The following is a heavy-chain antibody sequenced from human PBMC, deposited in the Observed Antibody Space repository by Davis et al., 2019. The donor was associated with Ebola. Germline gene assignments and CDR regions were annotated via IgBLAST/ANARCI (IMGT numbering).Heavy chain of an antibody. CDR3: ARGGELLYAFDI. CDR1: GGSISSHY. CDR2: IYYSVST. J-gene: IGHJ3*02. V-gene: IGHV4-59*11. Sequence: GSLRLSCTVSGGSISSHYWSWIRQPPEKGLEWIGYIYYSVSTNDNPSLNSRVTISVDTSKNQFSLKVSSVTAADTAVYYCARGGELLYAFDIWGQGTMVTVSS. D-gene: IGHD1-26*01.